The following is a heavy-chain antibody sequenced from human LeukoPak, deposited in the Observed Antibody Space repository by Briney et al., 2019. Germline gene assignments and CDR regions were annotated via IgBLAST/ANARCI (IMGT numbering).Heavy chain of an antibody. Sequence: GGSLRLSCAASGFTFSSYGMHWVRQAPGKGLEWVAFIRYDGSNKYYADSVKGRFTISRDNSKNTLYLQMNSLRAEDTAEYYCAKDQRYFDWLLSGSDAFDIWGQGTMVTVSS. CDR2: IRYDGSNK. CDR1: GFTFSSYG. J-gene: IGHJ3*02. D-gene: IGHD3-9*01. CDR3: AKDQRYFDWLLSGSDAFDI. V-gene: IGHV3-30*02.